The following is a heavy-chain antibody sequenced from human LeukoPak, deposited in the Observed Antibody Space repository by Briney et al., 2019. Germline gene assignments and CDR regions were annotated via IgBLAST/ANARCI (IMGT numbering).Heavy chain of an antibody. J-gene: IGHJ4*02. CDR3: ARCFSSSWPLDY. CDR1: GFTFSDYY. Sequence: GGSLRLSCAASGFTFSDYYMIWLRQAPGKGLEWVSYISSSGSTIYYADSVKGRFTISRDNAKNSLYLQMNSLRAEDTAVYYCARCFSSSWPLDYWGQGTLVTVSS. D-gene: IGHD6-13*01. CDR2: ISSSGSTI. V-gene: IGHV3-11*01.